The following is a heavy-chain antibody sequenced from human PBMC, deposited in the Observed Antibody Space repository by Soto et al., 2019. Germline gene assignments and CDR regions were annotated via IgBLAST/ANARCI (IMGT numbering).Heavy chain of an antibody. J-gene: IGHJ4*02. D-gene: IGHD2-15*01. Sequence: GGSLRLSCAASGFTFSSYAMSWVRQAPGKGLEWVSAISGSGGSTYYADSVKGRFTISRDNSKNTLYLQMNSLRAEDTAVYYYAKDLGYCSGGSCYAPGYFDYWGQGTLVTVSS. V-gene: IGHV3-23*01. CDR3: AKDLGYCSGGSCYAPGYFDY. CDR1: GFTFSSYA. CDR2: ISGSGGST.